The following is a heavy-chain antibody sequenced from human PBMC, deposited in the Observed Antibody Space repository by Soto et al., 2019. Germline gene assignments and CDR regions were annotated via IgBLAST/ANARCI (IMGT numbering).Heavy chain of an antibody. D-gene: IGHD1-1*01. CDR1: GFTFSSYG. CDR3: ARIGWKPDFSYYYGMDV. CDR2: INSDGIST. Sequence: PGGSLRLSCAAFGFTFSSYGMHWVRQAPGKGLEWVSRINSDGISTTYADSVKGRFTISRDNARNTLYLQMNSLRAEDTAVYYCARIGWKPDFSYYYGMDVWGQGTTVTVSS. J-gene: IGHJ6*02. V-gene: IGHV3-74*01.